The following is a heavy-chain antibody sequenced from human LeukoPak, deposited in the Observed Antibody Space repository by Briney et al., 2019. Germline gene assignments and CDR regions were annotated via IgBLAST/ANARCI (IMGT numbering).Heavy chain of an antibody. J-gene: IGHJ4*02. D-gene: IGHD3-16*01. CDR1: GFNISDFW. V-gene: IGHV3-7*01. CDR2: IKEDGTEK. CDR3: VRESRPGGAMGLYHNFDY. Sequence: PGGSLRLSCAASGFNISDFWMTWVRQAPGKGPEWVANIKEDGTEKHLIDSVKGRFTISRDNTKNLLYLQMNSLRGDDTATYYCVRESRPGGAMGLYHNFDYWGQGTLVAVSS.